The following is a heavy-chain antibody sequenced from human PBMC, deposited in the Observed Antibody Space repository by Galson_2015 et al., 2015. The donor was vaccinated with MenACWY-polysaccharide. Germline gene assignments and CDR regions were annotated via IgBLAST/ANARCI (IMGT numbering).Heavy chain of an antibody. CDR2: IQYDGSIK. J-gene: IGHJ3*02. Sequence: SLRLSCAASTVTFRGSGMHWVRQAPGKGLEWVALIQYDGSIKVYADSVKGRFTISRDNSKNTLFLEMNSLRAEDTAVYFCAREGSRIVFHAFDIWGQGTMVTVSS. CDR1: TVTFRGSG. D-gene: IGHD6-13*01. CDR3: AREGSRIVFHAFDI. V-gene: IGHV3-33*05.